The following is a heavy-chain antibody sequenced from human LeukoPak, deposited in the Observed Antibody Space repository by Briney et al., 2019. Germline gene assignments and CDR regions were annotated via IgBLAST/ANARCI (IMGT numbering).Heavy chain of an antibody. CDR3: ARAIVLRFLEWPPDAFDI. CDR1: GFTFSSFA. CDR2: ISGSGTST. Sequence: PGGSLRLSCAASGFTFSSFAMSWVRQAPGKGLEWVSSISGSGTSTYYADSVKGRFTISRDNSKNTLYLQMNSLRAEDTAVYYCARAIVLRFLEWPPDAFDIWGQGTMVTVSS. V-gene: IGHV3-23*01. J-gene: IGHJ3*02. D-gene: IGHD3-3*01.